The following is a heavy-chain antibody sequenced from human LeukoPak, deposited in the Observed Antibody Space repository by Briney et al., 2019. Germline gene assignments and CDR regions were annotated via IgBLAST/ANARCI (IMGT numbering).Heavy chain of an antibody. Sequence: PGGSLRLSCAASGFTFSSYSMNWVRQAPGKGLEWVSSISSSSYIYYADSVKGRFTISRDNAKNSLYLQMNSLRAEDTAVYYCARELAPNWVDYWGQGTLVTVSS. J-gene: IGHJ4*02. CDR2: ISSSSYI. CDR1: GFTFSSYS. CDR3: ARELAPNWVDY. V-gene: IGHV3-21*01. D-gene: IGHD7-27*01.